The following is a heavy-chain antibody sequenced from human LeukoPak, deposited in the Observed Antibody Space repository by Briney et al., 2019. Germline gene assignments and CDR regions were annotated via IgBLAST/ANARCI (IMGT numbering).Heavy chain of an antibody. Sequence: GESLRLSCVASGFIFSDYSMDWVRQAPGKGLEWVSSISSSSAYIFYSDSVKGRFTISRDNAQSSLYLQMNSLRAEDTAVYYCAKLFTTVTTNPKDVWGRGTTVTVSS. CDR3: AKLFTTVTTNPKDV. CDR1: GFIFSDYS. J-gene: IGHJ6*04. CDR2: ISSSSAYI. D-gene: IGHD4-17*01. V-gene: IGHV3-21*06.